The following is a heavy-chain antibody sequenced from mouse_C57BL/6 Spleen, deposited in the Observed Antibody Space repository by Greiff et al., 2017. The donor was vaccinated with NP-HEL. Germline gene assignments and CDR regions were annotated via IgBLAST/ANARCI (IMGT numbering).Heavy chain of an antibody. CDR1: GFTFSNYW. CDR3: TADYGYDDGFAY. J-gene: IGHJ3*01. CDR2: IRLKSDNYAT. Sequence: DVKLQESGGGLVQPGGSMKLSCVASGFTFSNYWMNWVRQSPEKGLEWVAQIRLKSDNYATHYAESVKGRFTISRDDSKSSVYLQMNNLRAEDTGIYYCTADYGYDDGFAYWGQGTLVTVSA. V-gene: IGHV6-3*01. D-gene: IGHD2-2*01.